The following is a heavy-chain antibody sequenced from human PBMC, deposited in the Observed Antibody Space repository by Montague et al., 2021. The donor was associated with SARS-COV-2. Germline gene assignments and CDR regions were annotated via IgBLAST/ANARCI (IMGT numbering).Heavy chain of an antibody. D-gene: IGHD3-3*01. CDR3: ARQKMGSVTIFGVVMHDRWFDP. J-gene: IGHJ5*02. CDR1: GGSITGYY. V-gene: IGHV4-59*08. CDR2: IYDGGAV. Sequence: SETLSLTCTVSGGSITGYYWSWLRRSPGKGLEWIAYIYDGGAVNYNPSLQSRGTISVDTSKNQFSLKLSSVTAADTAVYYCARQKMGSVTIFGVVMHDRWFDPWGQGTLVTVSS.